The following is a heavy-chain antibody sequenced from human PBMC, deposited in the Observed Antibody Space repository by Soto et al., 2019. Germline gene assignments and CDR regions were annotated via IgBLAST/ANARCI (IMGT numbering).Heavy chain of an antibody. Sequence: SEILSLTCTVSGCSISSDGSYWSWIRQHPGKGLEWIGCLFYSGSTYYNPSLKSRVTISVDTSKNQFPLKLSSVTAADTAVYYCARGLAAAGLFGFGPWGQGTLVTVSS. CDR3: ARGLAAAGLFGFGP. J-gene: IGHJ5*02. CDR1: GCSISSDGSY. D-gene: IGHD6-13*01. CDR2: LFYSGST. V-gene: IGHV4-31*03.